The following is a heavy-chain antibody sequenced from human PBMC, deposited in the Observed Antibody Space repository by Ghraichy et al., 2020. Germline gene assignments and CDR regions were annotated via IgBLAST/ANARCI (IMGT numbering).Heavy chain of an antibody. Sequence: SETLSLTCAVYGGSFSGYYWSWIRQPPGKGLEWIGEINHSGSTNYNPSLKSRVTISVDTSKNQFSLKLSSVTAADTAVYYCARGGSDELRYFDWLSWFDPWGQGTLVTVSS. V-gene: IGHV4-34*01. CDR1: GGSFSGYY. CDR3: ARGGSDELRYFDWLSWFDP. D-gene: IGHD3-9*01. CDR2: INHSGST. J-gene: IGHJ5*02.